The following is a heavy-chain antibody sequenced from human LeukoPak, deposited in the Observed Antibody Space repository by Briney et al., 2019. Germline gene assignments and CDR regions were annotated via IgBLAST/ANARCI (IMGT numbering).Heavy chain of an antibody. CDR2: INSDGSST. J-gene: IGHJ5*02. CDR1: GFTFSSYW. D-gene: IGHD1-26*01. V-gene: IGHV3-74*01. Sequence: GGSLRLSCAASGFTFSSYWMHWVRQAQGKGLVWVSRINSDGSSTSYADSVKGRFTISRDNAKNTLYLQMNSLRAEDTAVYYCASMNSGSYNRWDNWFDPWGQGTLVTVSS. CDR3: ASMNSGSYNRWDNWFDP.